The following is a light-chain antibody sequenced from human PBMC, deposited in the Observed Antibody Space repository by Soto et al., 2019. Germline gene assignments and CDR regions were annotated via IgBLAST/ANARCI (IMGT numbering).Light chain of an antibody. CDR1: SSDVGGYNY. CDR2: DVS. CDR3: CSTAGNLEV. V-gene: IGLV2-11*01. J-gene: IGLJ1*01. Sequence: QSVLTQPPSVSGSPGQSVTISCTGTSSDVGGYNYVAWYQQHPGKAPKVMIYDVSKRPSGVPDRFSGSKSGNTASLTISGLQAEDEADYYCCSTAGNLEVFGTGTKLTVL.